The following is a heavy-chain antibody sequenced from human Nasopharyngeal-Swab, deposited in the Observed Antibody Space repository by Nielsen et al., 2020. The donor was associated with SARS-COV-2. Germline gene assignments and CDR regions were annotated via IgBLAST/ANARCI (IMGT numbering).Heavy chain of an antibody. CDR2: INHSGST. J-gene: IGHJ4*02. V-gene: IGHV4-39*07. CDR3: ARFRVGGSYFDY. CDR1: GGSIGSSSYY. Sequence: SETLSLTCTVSGGSIGSSSYYWGWIRQPPGKGLEWIGEINHSGSTNYNPSLKSRVTISVDTSKNQFSLKLSSVTAADTAVYYCARFRVGGSYFDYWGQGTLVTVSS. D-gene: IGHD1-26*01.